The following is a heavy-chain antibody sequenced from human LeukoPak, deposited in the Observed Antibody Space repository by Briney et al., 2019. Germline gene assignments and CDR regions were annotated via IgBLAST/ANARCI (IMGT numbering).Heavy chain of an antibody. CDR1: GFTFSSYW. CDR2: INSDGSST. CDR3: ARYYYDSSGLVRMDYYYYYMDV. D-gene: IGHD3-22*01. Sequence: GGSLRLSCAASGFTFSSYWMHWVRQAPGKGLVWVSRINSDGSSTSYADSVKGRFTISRDNAKNTLYLQMNSLRAEDTVVYYCARYYYDSSGLVRMDYYYYYMDVWGKGTTVTISS. J-gene: IGHJ6*03. V-gene: IGHV3-74*01.